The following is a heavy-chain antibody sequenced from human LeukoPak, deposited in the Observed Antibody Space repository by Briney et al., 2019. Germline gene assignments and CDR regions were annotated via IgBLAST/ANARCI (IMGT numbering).Heavy chain of an antibody. D-gene: IGHD4-17*01. CDR3: AKVYEYGDNDWFDS. J-gene: IGHJ5*01. V-gene: IGHV3-30*02. CDR2: IRYDGSNK. Sequence: GGSLRLSCGASGSTFSSYGMHWVRQAPGKGLEWVAFIRYDGSNKNYADSVKGRFTISRDNSKNTLYLQMNSLRAEDTAVYYCAKVYEYGDNDWFDSWGQGTLVTVSS. CDR1: GSTFSSYG.